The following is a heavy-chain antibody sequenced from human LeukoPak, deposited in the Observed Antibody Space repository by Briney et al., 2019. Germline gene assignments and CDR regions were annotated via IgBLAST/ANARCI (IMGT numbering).Heavy chain of an antibody. D-gene: IGHD3-10*01. CDR2: IYSGGST. Sequence: GGSLRLSCVASGLTVSSNYMSWVRQAPGKGLEWVSVIYSGGSTYYADSVKGRFTISKDKSKNTLYLQMNSLRAEDTAVYYCARSLWFGEFSLDYWGQGTLVTVSS. CDR1: GLTVSSNY. CDR3: ARSLWFGEFSLDY. J-gene: IGHJ4*02. V-gene: IGHV3-53*01.